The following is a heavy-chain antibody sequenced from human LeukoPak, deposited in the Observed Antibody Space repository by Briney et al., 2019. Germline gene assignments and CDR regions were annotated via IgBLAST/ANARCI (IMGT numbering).Heavy chain of an antibody. Sequence: GESLKISCQVSGYSFINYWISWVRQMPGKGLESMGIIYPADSDTTYSPSFQGQVTISADKSISTAYLQWSSLKASDTAMYYCARGGHDAFDIWGQGTMVTVSS. CDR3: ARGGHDAFDI. D-gene: IGHD2-15*01. V-gene: IGHV5-51*01. CDR1: GYSFINYW. CDR2: IYPADSDT. J-gene: IGHJ3*02.